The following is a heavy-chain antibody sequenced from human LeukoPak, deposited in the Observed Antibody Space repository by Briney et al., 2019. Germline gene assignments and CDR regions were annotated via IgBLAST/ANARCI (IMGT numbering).Heavy chain of an antibody. V-gene: IGHV3-30*04. Sequence: GGPLRLSCAASGFTFTGYALHWVRQAPGKGLEGVAVISHDGGNIYYADSVKGRFLISRDNSKNTMYLQIYSLKPEDTAVYYCAPQAPYYDYWGQGTLVTVSS. CDR1: GFTFTGYA. D-gene: IGHD3-10*01. CDR2: ISHDGGNI. CDR3: APQAPYYDY. J-gene: IGHJ4*02.